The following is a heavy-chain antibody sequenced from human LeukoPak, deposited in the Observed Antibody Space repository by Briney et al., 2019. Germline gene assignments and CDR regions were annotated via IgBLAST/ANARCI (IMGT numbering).Heavy chain of an antibody. J-gene: IGHJ4*02. Sequence: SETLSLTCTVSGGSISSGGYYWSWIRQHPGKGLEWIGYIYYSGSTYYNPSLKSRVTISVDTSKNQFSLKLSSVTAADTAVYYCARRYDFSTFDYWGQGTLVTVSS. CDR3: ARRYDFSTFDY. CDR2: IYYSGST. V-gene: IGHV4-31*03. CDR1: GGSISSGGYY. D-gene: IGHD3-3*01.